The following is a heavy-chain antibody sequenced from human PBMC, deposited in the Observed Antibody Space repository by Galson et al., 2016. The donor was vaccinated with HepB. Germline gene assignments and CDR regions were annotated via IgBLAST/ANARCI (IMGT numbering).Heavy chain of an antibody. CDR1: GYIFSRHA. CDR3: AATTLVPHDAFDI. V-gene: IGHV1-3*01. D-gene: IGHD3-10*01. CDR2: INGGNDDT. Sequence: SCKASGYIFSRHAIHWVRQAPGQGLEWMGWINGGNDDTYFAQRFQDRVTFITDASASTAYMELSSLRSEDTALYYCAATTLVPHDAFDIWGQGTMVTVSS. J-gene: IGHJ3*02.